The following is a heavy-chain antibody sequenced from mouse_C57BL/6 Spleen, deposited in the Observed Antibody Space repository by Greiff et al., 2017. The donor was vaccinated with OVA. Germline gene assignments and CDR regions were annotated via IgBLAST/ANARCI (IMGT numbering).Heavy chain of an antibody. CDR3: ARWYYGSSYAMDY. CDR1: GYTFTSYW. D-gene: IGHD1-1*01. J-gene: IGHJ4*01. Sequence: QVQLQQPGAELVKPGASVKLSCKASGYTFTSYWMQWVKQRPGQGLEWIGEIDPSDSYTNYNQKFKGKATLTVDTSSSTAYMQLSSLTSEDSAVDYCARWYYGSSYAMDYWGQGTSVTVSS. CDR2: IDPSDSYT. V-gene: IGHV1-50*01.